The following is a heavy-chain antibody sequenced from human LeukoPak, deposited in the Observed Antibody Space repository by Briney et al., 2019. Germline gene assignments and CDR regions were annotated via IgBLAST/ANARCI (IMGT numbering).Heavy chain of an antibody. CDR2: INHSGST. Sequence: SETLSLTCAVYDGSFSGYYWSCIRQPPGKGLEWIGEINHSGSTNYNPSLKSRVTISVDTSKNQFSLKLSSVTAADTAVYYCASLSSHYYDSGSYAFDIWGQGTMVTVSS. CDR1: DGSFSGYY. J-gene: IGHJ3*02. V-gene: IGHV4-34*01. D-gene: IGHD3-10*01. CDR3: ASLSSHYYDSGSYAFDI.